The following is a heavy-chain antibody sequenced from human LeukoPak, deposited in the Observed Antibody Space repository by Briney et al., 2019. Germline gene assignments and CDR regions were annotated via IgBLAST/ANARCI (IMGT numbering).Heavy chain of an antibody. D-gene: IGHD6-6*01. CDR1: GYTFTSYY. J-gene: IGHJ3*02. Sequence: ASVKVSCKASGYTFTSYYMHWVRQGPGQGLEWMGIINPSGGSTSYAQKFQGRVTMTRDTSTSTVYMELSSLRSEDTAVYYCARASIAARSASDIWGQGTMVTVSS. V-gene: IGHV1-46*01. CDR3: ARASIAARSASDI. CDR2: INPSGGST.